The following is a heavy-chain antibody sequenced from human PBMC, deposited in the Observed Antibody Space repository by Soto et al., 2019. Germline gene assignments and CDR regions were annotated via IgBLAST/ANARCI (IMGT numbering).Heavy chain of an antibody. Sequence: GGFLRLSCAASGVTFSSYGMHWVRQAPGKGLEWVAVIWYDGSNKYYADSVKGRFTISRDNSKNTLYLQMNSLRAEDTAVYYCARDKVGSWNYYYYYYGMDVWGQGTTVTVSS. CDR1: GVTFSSYG. V-gene: IGHV3-33*01. CDR2: IWYDGSNK. CDR3: ARDKVGSWNYYYYYYGMDV. J-gene: IGHJ6*02. D-gene: IGHD1-7*01.